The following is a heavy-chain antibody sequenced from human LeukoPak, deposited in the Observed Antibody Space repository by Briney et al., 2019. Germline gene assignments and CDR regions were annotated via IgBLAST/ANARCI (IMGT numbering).Heavy chain of an antibody. CDR2: IRSDGSNK. Sequence: GSLRLSCAASGFTFSSYAMHWVRQAPGKGLEWVAFIRSDGSNKSYADSVKGRFTISRDNSKNTLYLQMNSLRTEDTAVYYCARAGYSGSYYANYWGQGTLVTVSS. CDR1: GFTFSSYA. D-gene: IGHD1-26*01. V-gene: IGHV3-30*02. J-gene: IGHJ4*02. CDR3: ARAGYSGSYYANY.